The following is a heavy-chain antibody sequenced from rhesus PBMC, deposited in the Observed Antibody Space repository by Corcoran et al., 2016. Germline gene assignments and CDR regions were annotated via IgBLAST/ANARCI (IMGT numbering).Heavy chain of an antibody. V-gene: IGHV4-93*01. CDR2: IYGSGGST. Sequence: QVQLQESGPAVVKPSETLSLTCAVSGGSISSSNWWSWIRQSPGKGLEWIGCIYGSGGSTEYNPSLKSRVTISKDTSKNQFSLKLSSVTAADTAVYYCARRYSSGWYYYFDYWGQGVLVTVSS. J-gene: IGHJ4*01. CDR1: GGSISSSNW. D-gene: IGHD6-31*01. CDR3: ARRYSSGWYYYFDY.